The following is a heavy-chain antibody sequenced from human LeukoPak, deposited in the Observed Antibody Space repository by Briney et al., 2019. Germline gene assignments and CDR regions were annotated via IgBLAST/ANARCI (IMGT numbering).Heavy chain of an antibody. Sequence: SVKVSCKASGGTFSSYTISWVRQASGQGLEWMGRIIPILGIANYAQKFQGRATITADKSTSTAYMELSSLRSEDTAVYYCARDQGMATISEFDYWGQGTLVTVSS. CDR1: GGTFSSYT. CDR2: IIPILGIA. D-gene: IGHD5-24*01. CDR3: ARDQGMATISEFDY. J-gene: IGHJ4*02. V-gene: IGHV1-69*04.